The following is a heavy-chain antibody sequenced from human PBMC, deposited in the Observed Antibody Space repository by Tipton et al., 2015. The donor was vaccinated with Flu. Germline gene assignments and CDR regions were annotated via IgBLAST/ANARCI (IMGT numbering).Heavy chain of an antibody. J-gene: IGHJ6*02. CDR1: GDSVSNSDYY. CDR3: AREGPYFYGMDV. V-gene: IGHV4-31*03. Sequence: TLSLTCTVSGDSVSNSDYYWNWIRQEPGKGLEWIGHIDFSGSTHYNPSLKSRLTISIDTSKNQFSLRPNGVTGADTAVYYCAREGPYFYGMDVWGQGTTVTVSS. CDR2: IDFSGST.